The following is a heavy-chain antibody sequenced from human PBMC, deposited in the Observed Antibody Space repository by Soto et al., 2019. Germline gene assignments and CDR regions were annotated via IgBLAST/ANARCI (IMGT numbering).Heavy chain of an antibody. J-gene: IGHJ6*02. Sequence: EVQLLESGGGLVQPGGSLRLSCVASGCTFSSYAMSWVRQAPGKGLEWVSAISGSGGSTYYADSVKGRFTISRDNSKNTLYLQMNSLRAEDTAVYYCAKGEVGDYYGMDVWGQGTTVTVSS. D-gene: IGHD1-26*01. CDR1: GCTFSSYA. CDR2: ISGSGGST. V-gene: IGHV3-23*01. CDR3: AKGEVGDYYGMDV.